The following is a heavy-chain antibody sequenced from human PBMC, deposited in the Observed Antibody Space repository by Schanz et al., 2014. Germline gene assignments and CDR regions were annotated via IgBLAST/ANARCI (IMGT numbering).Heavy chain of an antibody. CDR1: GDTFRSYT. CDR3: ARAGEGYSDSSGSGTYYFGN. Sequence: QVQLVQSGAEVKKPGSSVKVSCKASGDTFRSYTINWVRHAPGQGLEWMGRIIPITGITNYAQKFQGRVTFSSDKSTGTAYMEVNSQRTEDTAVYYCARAGEGYSDSSGSGTYYFGNWGQGTLVNVSS. D-gene: IGHD3-22*01. J-gene: IGHJ4*02. CDR2: IIPITGIT. V-gene: IGHV1-69*02.